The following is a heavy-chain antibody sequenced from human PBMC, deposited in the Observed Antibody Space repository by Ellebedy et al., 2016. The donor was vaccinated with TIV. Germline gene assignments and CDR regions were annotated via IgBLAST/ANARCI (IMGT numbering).Heavy chain of an antibody. CDR3: ARQGVGVSNWFDP. Sequence: MPSETLSLTCAVYGGSFSGYYWSWIRQPPGKGLEWIGEINHSGSTNYNPSLKSRVTISVDTSKNQFSLKLSSVTAADTAVYYCARQGVGVSNWFDPWGQGTLVTVSS. V-gene: IGHV4-34*01. CDR2: INHSGST. CDR1: GGSFSGYY. J-gene: IGHJ5*02. D-gene: IGHD1-26*01.